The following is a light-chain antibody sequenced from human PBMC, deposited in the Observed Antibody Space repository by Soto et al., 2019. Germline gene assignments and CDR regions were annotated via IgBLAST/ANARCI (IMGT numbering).Light chain of an antibody. V-gene: IGKV3-11*01. Sequence: EIVLTQSPVTLSLSPGERATLSCRASQSVSTYLAWYQQKPGQAPRLLIYDASNRATGIPARFSGSGSGTDFTLTISSLEPEDFAVYYCQQRTKTFGQGIRLEMK. CDR1: QSVSTY. J-gene: IGKJ5*01. CDR2: DAS. CDR3: QQRTKT.